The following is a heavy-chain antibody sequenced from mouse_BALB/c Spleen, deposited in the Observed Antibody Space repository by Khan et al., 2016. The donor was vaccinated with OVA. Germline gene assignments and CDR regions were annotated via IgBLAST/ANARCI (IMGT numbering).Heavy chain of an antibody. D-gene: IGHD2-3*01. CDR3: ARDGSRYNYAMDY. CDR2: ISSSGST. Sequence: EVQLVESGPGLVKPSQSLSLTCTVTGYSITSDYAWNWIRQFPGNKLEWMGYISSSGSTNYNPALKSRISITRDTSKNQFFLQLNSVTTEDTATYYCARDGSRYNYAMDYWGQGTSVTVPS. J-gene: IGHJ4*01. CDR1: GYSITSDYA. V-gene: IGHV3-2*02.